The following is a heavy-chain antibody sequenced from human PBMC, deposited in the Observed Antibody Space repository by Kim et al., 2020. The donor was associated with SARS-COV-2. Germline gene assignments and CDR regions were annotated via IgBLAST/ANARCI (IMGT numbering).Heavy chain of an antibody. CDR3: ARLGGGSPNRAFDY. V-gene: IGHV4-61*01. J-gene: IGHJ4*02. Sequence: SETLSLTCSVSGGSVSSVSHYWSWIRQPPGKGVEWIGYINYGASTTYNPSLTSRVTISIDTSKNEFSLKLNSVTAADTAVYFCARLGGGSPNRAFDYWGQGTLVTVSS. D-gene: IGHD2-15*01. CDR2: INYGAST. CDR1: GGSVSSVSHY.